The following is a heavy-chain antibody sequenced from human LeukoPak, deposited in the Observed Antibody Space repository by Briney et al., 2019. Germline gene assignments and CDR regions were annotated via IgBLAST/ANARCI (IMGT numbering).Heavy chain of an antibody. D-gene: IGHD5-12*01. Sequence: SQTLSLTCTVSGGSISSDDYYWSWIRQPPGKGLEWIGHITYSGSTDYSPSLRSRVTMSVDTSKNQFSLRLNSVTAAETAMYFCARGGVGGYDYFDSWGQGTLVAVSS. CDR3: ARGGVGGYDYFDS. CDR1: GGSISSDDYY. J-gene: IGHJ4*02. V-gene: IGHV4-30-4*01. CDR2: ITYSGST.